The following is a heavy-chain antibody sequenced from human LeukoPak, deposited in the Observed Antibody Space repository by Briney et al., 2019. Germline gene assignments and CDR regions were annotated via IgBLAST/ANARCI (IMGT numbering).Heavy chain of an antibody. D-gene: IGHD3-10*01. CDR2: IYYSGST. J-gene: IGHJ4*02. CDR1: GGSIRSYY. CDR3: ARDPSNYMVRGVRGFDY. V-gene: IGHV4-59*12. Sequence: SETLSLTCTVSGGSIRSYYWSWIRQPPGKGLEWIGYIYYSGSTNYNPSLKSRVTISVGTSKNQFSLKLSSVTAADTAVYYCARDPSNYMVRGVRGFDYWGQGTLVTVSS.